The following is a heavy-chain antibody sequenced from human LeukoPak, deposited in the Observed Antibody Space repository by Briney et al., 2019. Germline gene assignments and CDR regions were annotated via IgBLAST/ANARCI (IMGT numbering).Heavy chain of an antibody. V-gene: IGHV4-4*07. J-gene: IGHJ4*02. CDR1: GGSISSYF. Sequence: PSETLSLTCTVSGGSISSYFWSWIRQPAGKGLEWIGLMYTSGSTNYNPSLKSRVTILIDTSKNQFSLKLSSVTAADTAVYYCARAGGISAYYLDYWGQGTLVTVSS. D-gene: IGHD6-25*01. CDR3: ARAGGISAYYLDY. CDR2: MYTSGST.